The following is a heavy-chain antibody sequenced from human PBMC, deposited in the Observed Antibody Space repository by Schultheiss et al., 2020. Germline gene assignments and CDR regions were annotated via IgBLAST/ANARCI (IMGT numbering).Heavy chain of an antibody. CDR1: GGPISSSSYY. J-gene: IGHJ4*02. D-gene: IGHD1-14*01. V-gene: IGHV4-39*01. Sequence: SETLSLTCAVSGGPISSSSYYCDWIRQSSGKGLEWIGSIYYNGNTYYNPSLKSRVTISVDTSKSQFSLKLSSVTAADTSVYYCPRRSPNHSHFDYLCQGTLVAGPS. CDR3: PRRSPNHSHFDY. CDR2: IYYNGNT.